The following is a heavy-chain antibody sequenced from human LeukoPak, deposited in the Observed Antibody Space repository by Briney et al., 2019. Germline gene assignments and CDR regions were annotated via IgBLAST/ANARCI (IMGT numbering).Heavy chain of an antibody. CDR1: GFTFSSYG. CDR2: ISYDGSNK. Sequence: GGSLRLSCAASGFTFSSYGMHWVRQAPGKGLEWVAVISYDGSNKYYADSVKGRFTISRDNSKNTLYLQMNSLRAEDTAVYYCAREAVLAVAALDYWGQGTLVTVSS. V-gene: IGHV3-30*03. J-gene: IGHJ4*02. CDR3: AREAVLAVAALDY. D-gene: IGHD6-19*01.